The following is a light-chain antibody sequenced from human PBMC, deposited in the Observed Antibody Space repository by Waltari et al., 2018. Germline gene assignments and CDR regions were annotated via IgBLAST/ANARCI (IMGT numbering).Light chain of an antibody. CDR1: QGISSY. CDR3: QQSYSTPYT. CDR2: AAS. V-gene: IGKV1-39*01. Sequence: DIQMTQSPSSLSASVGDRVTITCRASQGISSYLNWYQQKPGKAPKLLIYAASSLQSGVSSRFSGSGSGTDFTLTITSLQPEDFATYSCQQSYSTPYTFGQGTKLGI. J-gene: IGKJ2*01.